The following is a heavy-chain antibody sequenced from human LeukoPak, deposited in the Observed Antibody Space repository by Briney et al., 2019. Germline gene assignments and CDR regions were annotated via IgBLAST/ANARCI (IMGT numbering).Heavy chain of an antibody. CDR1: GFTFSSYA. Sequence: GGSLRLSCEVSGFTFSSYAMGWVRHVPGQGLEWVSSITAGGHTTHYADSVKGRFTISRDNSKNTLYLQMNSLRAEDTAVYYCAKGVAAIFGVVTTSNWFDSWGQGSLVTVSS. J-gene: IGHJ5*01. D-gene: IGHD3-3*01. CDR2: ITAGGHTT. CDR3: AKGVAAIFGVVTTSNWFDS. V-gene: IGHV3-23*01.